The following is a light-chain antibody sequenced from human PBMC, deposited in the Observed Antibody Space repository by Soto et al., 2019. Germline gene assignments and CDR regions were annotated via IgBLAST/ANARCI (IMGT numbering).Light chain of an antibody. CDR2: DAS. CDR3: QQRSNWPRFT. CDR1: QSVSRY. V-gene: IGKV3-11*01. J-gene: IGKJ3*01. Sequence: EIVLTQSPATLSLSPGERATLSCRASQSVSRYLAWYQQKPGQAPRLLIYDASNRATGIPARFSGSGSGTVFTLTISSLEPEDFAVYYCQQRSNWPRFTFGPGTKVDIK.